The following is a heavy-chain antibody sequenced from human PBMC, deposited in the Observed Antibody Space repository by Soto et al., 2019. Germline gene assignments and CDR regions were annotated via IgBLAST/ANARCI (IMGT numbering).Heavy chain of an antibody. D-gene: IGHD3-22*01. CDR1: GYDFNTNW. Sequence: GESLKISCRGSGYDFNTNWFGWVRQLPGRGLEWVGIMYPGDSDTRLHPSLQGHVTLSADVTVSTAFLQWRTLKTSASGMSFCARLPRDCNKTSCYYAGHWGQGTSVTVSS. CDR3: ARLPRDCNKTSCYYAGH. J-gene: IGHJ4*02. V-gene: IGHV5-51*01. CDR2: MYPGDSDT.